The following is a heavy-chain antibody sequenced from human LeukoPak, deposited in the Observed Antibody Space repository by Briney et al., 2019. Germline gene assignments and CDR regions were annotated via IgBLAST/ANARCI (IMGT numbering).Heavy chain of an antibody. J-gene: IGHJ4*02. CDR2: INPNSGGT. Sequence: GASVKVSCKASGYTFTAYYMHWVRQAPGQGVEWMGWINPNSGGTNYAQKFQDRVTMTRDTSISTAYMELSRLRSDDTAVYYCARGSSGYFQYYFDYWGQGTLVTVSS. CDR3: ARGSSGYFQYYFDY. D-gene: IGHD3-22*01. CDR1: GYTFTAYY. V-gene: IGHV1-2*02.